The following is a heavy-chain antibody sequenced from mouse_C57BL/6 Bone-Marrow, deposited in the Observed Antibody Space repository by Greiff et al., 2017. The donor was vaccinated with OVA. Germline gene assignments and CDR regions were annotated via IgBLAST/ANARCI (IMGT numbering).Heavy chain of an antibody. Sequence: EVKLMESGGGLVQPGGSLKLSCAASGFTFSDYYMYWVRQTPEKRLEWVAYISNGGGSTYYPDTVKGRFTISRDNAKNTLYLQMSRLKSEDTAMYYCAIVTTYYAMDYWGQGTSDTVSS. D-gene: IGHD2-5*01. CDR3: AIVTTYYAMDY. CDR1: GFTFSDYY. J-gene: IGHJ4*01. CDR2: ISNGGGST. V-gene: IGHV5-12*01.